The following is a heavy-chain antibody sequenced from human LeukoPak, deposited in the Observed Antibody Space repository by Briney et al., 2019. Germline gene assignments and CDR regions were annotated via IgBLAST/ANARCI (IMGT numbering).Heavy chain of an antibody. CDR1: GFTFSSYE. CDR2: ISSNGDST. V-gene: IGHV3-64*01. D-gene: IGHD6-19*01. CDR3: AKDQDGIAVAD. Sequence: GGSLRLSCAASGFTFSSYEMHWVRQAPGKGLEYVSAISSNGDSTYYANFVKGRFIISRDNSKNTLYLQMGSLRAEDTAVYYCAKDQDGIAVADWGQGTLVTVSS. J-gene: IGHJ4*02.